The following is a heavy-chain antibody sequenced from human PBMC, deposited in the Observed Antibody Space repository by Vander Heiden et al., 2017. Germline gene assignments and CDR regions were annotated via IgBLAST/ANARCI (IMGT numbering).Heavy chain of an antibody. V-gene: IGHV1-69*01. Sequence: QVQLVQSGAEVKKPGSSVKVSCKASGGTFSSYAISWVRQAPGQGLEWMGGIIPIFGTANYAQKFQGGVTITADESTSTAYMELSSLRSEDTAVYYCARVMGSSGPKGYYYYYGMDVWGQGTTVTVSS. CDR1: GGTFSSYA. D-gene: IGHD5-12*01. CDR2: IIPIFGTA. J-gene: IGHJ6*02. CDR3: ARVMGSSGPKGYYYYYGMDV.